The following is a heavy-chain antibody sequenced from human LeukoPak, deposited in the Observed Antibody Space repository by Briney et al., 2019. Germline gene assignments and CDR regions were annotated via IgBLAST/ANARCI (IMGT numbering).Heavy chain of an antibody. Sequence: GASATVSRRASGYAFTSYDINWVRQAPGQGREWMGWMNPNSGNTGYAQKFQGRVTMTRDTSISTAYMELSSLRFEDTAVYYCARVTGSIDYWGQGTLVTVSS. CDR3: ARVTGSIDY. CDR2: MNPNSGNT. CDR1: GYAFTSYD. D-gene: IGHD1-26*01. V-gene: IGHV1-8*01. J-gene: IGHJ4*02.